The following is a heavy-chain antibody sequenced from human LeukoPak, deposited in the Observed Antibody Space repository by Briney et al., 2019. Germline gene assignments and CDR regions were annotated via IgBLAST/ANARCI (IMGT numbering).Heavy chain of an antibody. Sequence: GGSLRLSCAASGFTLSGYWMHWVRQAPGKGLVWVSHINSDGTNTRYADSVKGRFTISRDNARNTLYLQMRSLRADDTAVYYCARIGINAALDYWGQGALVTVSS. J-gene: IGHJ4*02. CDR1: GFTLSGYW. D-gene: IGHD2-2*01. V-gene: IGHV3-74*01. CDR2: INSDGTNT. CDR3: ARIGINAALDY.